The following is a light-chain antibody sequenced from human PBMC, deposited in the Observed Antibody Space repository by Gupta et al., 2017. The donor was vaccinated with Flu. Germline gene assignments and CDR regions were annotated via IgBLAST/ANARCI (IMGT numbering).Light chain of an antibody. V-gene: IGLV2-14*01. J-gene: IGLJ2*01. Sequence: QSALTQPASVSGSPGQSITLSCTGTSSDVGGFNYVSWYQQYPGKAPQLMIYEVTSRPSGVSNRFSGSKSGSTASLTISGLQAEDEADYFCSSYTGDNNVVFGGGTKVTVL. CDR3: SSYTGDNNVV. CDR1: SSDVGGFNY. CDR2: EVT.